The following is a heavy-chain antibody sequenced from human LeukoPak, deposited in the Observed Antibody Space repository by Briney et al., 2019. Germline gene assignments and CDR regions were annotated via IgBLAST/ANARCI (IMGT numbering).Heavy chain of an antibody. CDR2: IYYSGST. D-gene: IGHD2-21*02. Sequence: KASQTLSLTCTVSGGSISSGGYYWSWNRQHQGKGLEWIVYIYYSGSTYYNPSLKSRVTITVNTTKNQFSLKLSSVTAADTAVYYCARDSAIGDYFDYWGQGTLVTVSS. CDR1: GGSISSGGYY. V-gene: IGHV4-31*03. CDR3: ARDSAIGDYFDY. J-gene: IGHJ4*02.